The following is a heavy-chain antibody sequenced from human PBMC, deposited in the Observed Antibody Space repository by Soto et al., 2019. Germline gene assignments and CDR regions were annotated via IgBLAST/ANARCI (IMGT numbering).Heavy chain of an antibody. CDR1: GGSMNTYY. V-gene: IGHV4-59*01. Sequence: PSETLSLTCTVSGGSMNTYYWSWIRQPPRKGLQWIGYVYSSGSTKYNPSLKSRVTMSVDTSKNQFSLQLSSVTAADTAVYYCARGRDYYGSGMVDVWGQGTTVTVSS. CDR3: ARGRDYYGSGMVDV. J-gene: IGHJ6*02. CDR2: VYSSGST. D-gene: IGHD3-10*01.